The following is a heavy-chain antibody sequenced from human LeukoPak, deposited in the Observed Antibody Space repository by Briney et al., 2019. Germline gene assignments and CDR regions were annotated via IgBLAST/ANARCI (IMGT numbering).Heavy chain of an antibody. CDR3: AKDRGDYNDYYFDY. CDR2: ISASGGST. J-gene: IGHJ4*02. Sequence: GGSLRLSCAASGFTFSNYDMSWVRQAPGKGLEWVSTISASGGSTYYADSVKGRFTISRDNSKNTLYLHMNTLRAEDTALYYCAKDRGDYNDYYFDYWGQGTLVTVSS. V-gene: IGHV3-23*01. D-gene: IGHD5-24*01. CDR1: GFTFSNYD.